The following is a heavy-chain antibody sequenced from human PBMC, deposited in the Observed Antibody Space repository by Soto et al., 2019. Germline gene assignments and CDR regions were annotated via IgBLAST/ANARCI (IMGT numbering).Heavy chain of an antibody. Sequence: QVQLVQSGAEVKKPGASVKVSCKASGYTFTSYGISWVRQAPGQGLEWMGWISAYNGNTNYAQKLQGRXXXXXXXXXXXXXXXXXXXXXXXXXXXYCARDLLLWFGDGAFDIWGQGTMVTVSS. CDR1: GYTFTSYG. J-gene: IGHJ3*02. CDR3: ARDLLLWFGDGAFDI. V-gene: IGHV1-18*01. CDR2: ISAYNGNT. D-gene: IGHD3-10*01.